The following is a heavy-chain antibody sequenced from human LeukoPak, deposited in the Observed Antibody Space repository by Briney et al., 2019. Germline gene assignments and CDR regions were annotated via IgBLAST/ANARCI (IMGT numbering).Heavy chain of an antibody. CDR3: ARDRVGYLDY. V-gene: IGHV3-7*01. D-gene: IGHD1-26*01. CDR2: IKQDGSEK. CDR1: GFTFSNYW. J-gene: IGHJ4*02. Sequence: GGSLRLSCAASGFTFSNYWMTWVRQAPGKGLEWVASIKQDGSEKYYVESLKGRFTISRDNAKNSLYLQMNSLRVEDTAVYYCARDRVGYLDYWGQGTLVTVSS.